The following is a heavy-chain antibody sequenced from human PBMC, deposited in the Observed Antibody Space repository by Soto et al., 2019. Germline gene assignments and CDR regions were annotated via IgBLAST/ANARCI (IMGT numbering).Heavy chain of an antibody. D-gene: IGHD6-13*01. V-gene: IGHV1-69*12. CDR2: IIPIFGTA. CDR1: GGTFSSYA. CDR3: ARGVVGSSIYYYYYGMDV. Sequence: QVQLVQSGAEVKKPGSSVKVSCKASGGTFSSYAISWVRQAPGQGLEWMGGIIPIFGTANYAQKFQGRVTTTAEESTSTDYMVRSRLRAEDTVVYCWARGVVGSSIYYYYYGMDVWGQGTTVTVSS. J-gene: IGHJ6*02.